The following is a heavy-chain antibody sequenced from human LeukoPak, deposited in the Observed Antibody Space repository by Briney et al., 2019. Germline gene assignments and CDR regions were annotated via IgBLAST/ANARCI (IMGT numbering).Heavy chain of an antibody. D-gene: IGHD1-26*01. Sequence: QPGRSLRLSCAASGFTFSSYGMHWVRQAPGKGLEWVAVIWYDGSNKYYADSVKGRFTISRGNSKNTLYLQMNSLRAEDTAVYYCARAGGELQPSYYYYGMDVWGQGTTVTVSS. CDR2: IWYDGSNK. V-gene: IGHV3-33*01. CDR3: ARAGGELQPSYYYYGMDV. CDR1: GFTFSSYG. J-gene: IGHJ6*02.